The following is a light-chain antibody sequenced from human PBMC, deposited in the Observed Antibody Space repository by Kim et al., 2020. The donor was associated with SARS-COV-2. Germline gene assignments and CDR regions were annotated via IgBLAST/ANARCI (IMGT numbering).Light chain of an antibody. J-gene: IGLJ1*01. CDR1: SSDVGGYNY. Sequence: GQSFPITCTGTSSDVGGYNYVSWYQQHPGKAPKLMIYDVFKRPSGVPDRFSGSKSGNTASLTISGLQAEDEADYYCCSYAGSYTYVFGTGTKVTVL. CDR2: DVF. V-gene: IGLV2-11*01. CDR3: CSYAGSYTYV.